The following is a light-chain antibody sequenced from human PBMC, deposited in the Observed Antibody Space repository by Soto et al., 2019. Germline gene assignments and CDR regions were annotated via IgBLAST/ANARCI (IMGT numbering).Light chain of an antibody. J-gene: IGLJ1*01. CDR3: SSYAGSNIL. CDR1: SSDVGGYNY. V-gene: IGLV2-8*01. Sequence: QSVLTQPPSASGSPGQSVTISCTGTSSDVGGYNYVSWYQQHPGKAPKLMIYEVNKRPSGVPDRFSASKSGNTASLTVSGLQAEDEADYYCSSYAGSNILFGTGTKATVL. CDR2: EVN.